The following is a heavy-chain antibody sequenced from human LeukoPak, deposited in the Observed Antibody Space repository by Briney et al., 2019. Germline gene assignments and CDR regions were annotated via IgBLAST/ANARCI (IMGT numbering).Heavy chain of an antibody. CDR2: INQHGTDK. CDR3: AANGGPFDF. D-gene: IGHD4-23*01. Sequence: GESLKISCKGSGYSFTSYWISWVRQAPGKGLEWVANINQHGTDKYYVDSVRGRFTISRDNAKNSLYLQMNSLRAEDTAVYYCAANGGPFDFWGQGTLVTVSS. V-gene: IGHV3-7*05. J-gene: IGHJ4*02. CDR1: GYSFTSYW.